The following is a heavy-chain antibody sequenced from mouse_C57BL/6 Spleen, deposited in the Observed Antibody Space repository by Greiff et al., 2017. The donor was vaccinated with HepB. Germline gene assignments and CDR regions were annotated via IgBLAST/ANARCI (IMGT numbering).Heavy chain of an antibody. CDR1: EYEFPSHD. V-gene: IGHV5-2*01. CDR3: ARQGGYDYLFAY. D-gene: IGHD2-4*01. CDR2: INSDGGST. Sequence: VQLQQSGGGLVQPGESLKLSCESNEYEFPSHDMSWVRKTPEKRLELVAAINSDGGSTYYPDTMERRFIISRDNTKKTLYLQMSSLRSEDTALYYCARQGGYDYLFAYWGQGTLVTVSA. J-gene: IGHJ3*01.